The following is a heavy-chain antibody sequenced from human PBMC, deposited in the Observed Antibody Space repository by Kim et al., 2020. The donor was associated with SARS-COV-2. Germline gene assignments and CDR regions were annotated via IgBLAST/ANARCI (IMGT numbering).Heavy chain of an antibody. V-gene: IGHV3-30*18. CDR3: AKAYYTGGGFTP. CDR2: ISYDGSNK. D-gene: IGHD3-3*01. CDR1: GFTFSSYG. Sequence: GGSLRLSCAASGFTFSSYGMHWVRQAPGKGLEWVAVISYDGSNKYYADSVKGRFTISRDNSKNTLYLQMNSLRAEDTAVYYCAKAYYTGGGFTPWGQGTL. J-gene: IGHJ5*02.